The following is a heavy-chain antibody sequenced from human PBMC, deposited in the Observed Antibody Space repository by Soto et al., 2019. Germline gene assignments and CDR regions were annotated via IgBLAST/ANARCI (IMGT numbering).Heavy chain of an antibody. D-gene: IGHD4-17*01. J-gene: IGHJ3*02. CDR3: ARDTDYGDYHDAFDI. V-gene: IGHV3-21*01. Sequence: GSLRLSCAASGFTFSSYSMNWVRQAPGKGLEWVSSISSSSSYIYYADSVKGRFTISRDNAKNSLYLQMNSLRAEDTAVYYCARDTDYGDYHDAFDIWGQGTMVTVSS. CDR2: ISSSSSYI. CDR1: GFTFSSYS.